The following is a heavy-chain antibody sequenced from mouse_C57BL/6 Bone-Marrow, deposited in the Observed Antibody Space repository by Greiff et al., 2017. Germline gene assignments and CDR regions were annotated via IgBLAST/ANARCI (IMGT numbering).Heavy chain of an antibody. CDR2: IDPSDSET. D-gene: IGHD2-2*01. CDR3: ARGGGYDADY. J-gene: IGHJ2*01. V-gene: IGHV1-52*01. Sequence: QVQLQQPGAELVRPGSSVKLSCKASGYTFTSYWMHWVKQRPIQGLEWIGNIDPSDSETHYNQKFKDKATLTVDKSSSTAYMQLSSLTSEASAVYYCARGGGYDADYWGQGTTLPVSS. CDR1: GYTFTSYW.